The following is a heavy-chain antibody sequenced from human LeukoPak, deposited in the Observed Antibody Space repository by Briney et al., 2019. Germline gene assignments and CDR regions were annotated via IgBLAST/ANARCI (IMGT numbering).Heavy chain of an antibody. J-gene: IGHJ4*02. Sequence: GGSLRLSCAVSGFTFINYGMHWVRQAPGKGLEWVAVIWNDGSNKYYADSAKGRFTISRDNSKNTLYLQVDSLRADDTAVYFCARGVAHTGYYFDYWGQGALVIVST. CDR3: ARGVAHTGYYFDY. D-gene: IGHD5-12*01. CDR1: GFTFINYG. V-gene: IGHV3-33*01. CDR2: IWNDGSNK.